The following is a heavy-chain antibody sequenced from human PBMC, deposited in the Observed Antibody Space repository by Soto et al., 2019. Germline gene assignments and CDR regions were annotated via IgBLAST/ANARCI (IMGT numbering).Heavy chain of an antibody. J-gene: IGHJ6*02. CDR2: VNPDNGGT. CDR1: GYTFTGNY. V-gene: IGHV1-2*02. Sequence: QVHLVQSGAEVKKPGASVKVSCKASGYTFTGNYIHWVRQAPGQGLEWMGWVNPDNGGTTSAQKFQGRVTMNRDTSVTTAYMELTRLPSDDTAVYYCARDPRPPSGWLGFWEYGMDVWGQGTTVTVSS. CDR3: ARDPRPPSGWLGFWEYGMDV. D-gene: IGHD3-3*01.